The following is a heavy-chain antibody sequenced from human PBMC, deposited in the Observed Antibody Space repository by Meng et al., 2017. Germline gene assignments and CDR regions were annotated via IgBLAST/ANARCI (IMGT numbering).Heavy chain of an antibody. CDR2: ISYDGSNK. D-gene: IGHD4-17*01. Sequence: GESLKISCAASGFTFSSYAMHWVRQAPGKGLEWVAVISYDGSNKYSADSVKGRFTISRDNSKNTLYLQMNSLRGDDTAIYYCAREIEPRLTVIIQNYYYGLAVWGLGTTVTVSS. V-gene: IGHV3-30*04. CDR1: GFTFSSYA. J-gene: IGHJ6*02. CDR3: AREIEPRLTVIIQNYYYGLAV.